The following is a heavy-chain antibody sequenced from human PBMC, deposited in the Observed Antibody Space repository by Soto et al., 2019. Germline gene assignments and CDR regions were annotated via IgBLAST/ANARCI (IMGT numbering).Heavy chain of an antibody. CDR2: ISAYNGNT. D-gene: IGHD5-12*01. CDR1: GYTFTSYG. Sequence: QVQLVQSGAEVKKPGASVKVSCKASGYTFTSYGLSWVRQAPGQGLEWMGWISAYNGNTNYAQKLQGRVTMTTDTSTSTAYMELRSLRSDDTAVYYCARSYIVATTSGHDAFDIWGQGTMVTVSS. V-gene: IGHV1-18*01. J-gene: IGHJ3*02. CDR3: ARSYIVATTSGHDAFDI.